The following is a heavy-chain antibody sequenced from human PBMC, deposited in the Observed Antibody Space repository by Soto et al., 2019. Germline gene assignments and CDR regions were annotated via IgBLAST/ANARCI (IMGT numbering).Heavy chain of an antibody. CDR1: GFSLSTSGVG. CDR3: AHSPSSGWYFSSDYFDY. CDR2: IYWDDDK. J-gene: IGHJ4*02. D-gene: IGHD6-19*01. Sequence: QITLKESGPTLVKPTQILTLTCTFSGFSLSTSGVGVGWIRQPPGKALEWLALIYWDDDKRYSPSLKSRLTITKDTSKNQVVLTMTNMDPVDTATYYCAHSPSSGWYFSSDYFDYWGQGTLVTVSS. V-gene: IGHV2-5*02.